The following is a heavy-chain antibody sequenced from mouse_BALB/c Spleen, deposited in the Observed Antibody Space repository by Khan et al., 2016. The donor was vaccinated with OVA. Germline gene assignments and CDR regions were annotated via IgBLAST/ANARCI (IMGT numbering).Heavy chain of an antibody. Sequence: VQLQQSGPELVKPGASVKVSCKASGYSFTDYSLYWVKQSHGNSLEWIGYIDPSNGGTYYNQKFKGKATLTVDKSSSTAFMHLNSLTSEDSAVYYCARVGYGAFAYWGLGTLVTVSA. V-gene: IGHV1S135*01. J-gene: IGHJ3*01. CDR1: GYSFTDYS. CDR2: IDPSNGGT. D-gene: IGHD1-1*01. CDR3: ARVGYGAFAY.